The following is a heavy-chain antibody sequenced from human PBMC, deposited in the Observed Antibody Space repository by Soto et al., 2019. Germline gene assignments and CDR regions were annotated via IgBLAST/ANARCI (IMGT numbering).Heavy chain of an antibody. CDR1: GGSFSGYY. D-gene: IGHD3-10*01. CDR2: IDQSGSP. V-gene: IGHV4-34*01. Sequence: QVQLQQWGAGLLKSSETLSLTCAVYGGSFSGYYWNWLRQPPGEGLEWIGKIDQSGSPNYNPSLKSRVTMTVDTSRSQFCLKLASVTAMDTAVEHCGGGRDTVVRGVMNWFDPWGQGTLVTVSS. CDR3: GGGRDTVVRGVMNWFDP. J-gene: IGHJ5*02.